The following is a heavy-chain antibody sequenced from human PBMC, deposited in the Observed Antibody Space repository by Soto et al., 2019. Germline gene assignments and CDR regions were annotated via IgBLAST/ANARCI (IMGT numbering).Heavy chain of an antibody. V-gene: IGHV4-31*11. Sequence: SETLSLTCAVSGCSISDSNYWSWIRQHPGKGQEWIGYIYYSGSTYYNPSLKSRVTISVDTSKNQFSLKLSSVTAADTAVYYCARDVVLRYFDWLSDYGMDVWGQGTTVTAP. CDR2: IYYSGST. CDR1: GCSISDSNY. D-gene: IGHD3-9*01. CDR3: ARDVVLRYFDWLSDYGMDV. J-gene: IGHJ6*02.